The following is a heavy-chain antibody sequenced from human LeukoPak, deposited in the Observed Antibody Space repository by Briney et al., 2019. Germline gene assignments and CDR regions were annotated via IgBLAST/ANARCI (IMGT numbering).Heavy chain of an antibody. CDR2: IYYSGST. CDR1: GGSISSSSYY. J-gene: IGHJ4*02. CDR3: CGSGWFAGPFGY. V-gene: IGHV4-39*07. Sequence: SETLSLTCTVSGGSISSSSYYWGWIRQPPGKGLEWIGSIYYSGSTYYNPSLKSRVTISVDTSKNQFSLKLASVTAADTAVYYCCGSGWFAGPFGYWGQGALVTVSS. D-gene: IGHD6-19*01.